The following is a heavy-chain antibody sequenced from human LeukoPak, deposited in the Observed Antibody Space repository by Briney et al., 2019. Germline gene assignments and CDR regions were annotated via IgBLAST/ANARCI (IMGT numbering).Heavy chain of an antibody. CDR3: ANLGDMTTVTLFDY. Sequence: PGRSLRLSCAASGFTFSGYAIHWVRQAPGKGLEWVAVISYDGSNKYYADSVKGRFTISRDNSKNTLYLQMNSLRAEDTAVYYCANLGDMTTVTLFDYWGQGTLVTVSS. V-gene: IGHV3-30*04. CDR1: GFTFSGYA. D-gene: IGHD4-17*01. CDR2: ISYDGSNK. J-gene: IGHJ4*02.